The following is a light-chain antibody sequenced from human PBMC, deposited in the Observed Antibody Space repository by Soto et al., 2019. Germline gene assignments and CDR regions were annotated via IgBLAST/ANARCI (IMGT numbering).Light chain of an antibody. CDR2: QAS. J-gene: IGKJ2*01. CDR1: QSISSW. CDR3: QQYETYPYT. V-gene: IGKV1-5*03. Sequence: DIQMTQSPSTLSASVGDRVTITCRASQSISSWLAWYQQKAGKAPKLLMYQASSLESGVPSRFSGSGSGTEFTLTISSLQPDDFATYYCQQYETYPYTFGQGTKLEIK.